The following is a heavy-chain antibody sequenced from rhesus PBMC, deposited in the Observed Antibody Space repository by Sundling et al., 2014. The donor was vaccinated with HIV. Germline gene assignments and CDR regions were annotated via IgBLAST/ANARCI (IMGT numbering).Heavy chain of an antibody. CDR3: AKDRDIVGTALNY. Sequence: EVQLVESGGGLVQPGGSLRLSCAASGFTFSPYGMYWVRQAPGKGLEWISAITSGGGSTYYADSVKGRFTISRDNSKNTLSLQMNSLRAEDTAMYYCAKDRDIVGTALNYWGQGVLVTVSS. CDR1: GFTFSPYG. D-gene: IGHD5-42*01. V-gene: IGHV3S42*01. CDR2: ITSGGGST. J-gene: IGHJ4*01.